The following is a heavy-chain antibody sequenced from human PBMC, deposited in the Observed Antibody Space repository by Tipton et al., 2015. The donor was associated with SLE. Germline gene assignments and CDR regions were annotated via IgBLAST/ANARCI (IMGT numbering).Heavy chain of an antibody. D-gene: IGHD2-8*01. Sequence: LRLSCTVSGGSISSSSYYWGWIRQPPGQGLEWIGSIYYSGSTYYNPALKSRVTISVDTSKNQFPLKLSPVTAADTAVYYGAGQRAMTDSNGWFDPWGQGTLVTVSS. CDR3: AGQRAMTDSNGWFDP. CDR2: IYYSGST. CDR1: GGSISSSSYY. J-gene: IGHJ5*02. V-gene: IGHV4-39*06.